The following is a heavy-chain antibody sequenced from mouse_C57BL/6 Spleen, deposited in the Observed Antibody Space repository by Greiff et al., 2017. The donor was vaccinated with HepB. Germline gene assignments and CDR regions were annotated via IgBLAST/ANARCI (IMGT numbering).Heavy chain of an antibody. J-gene: IGHJ1*03. Sequence: VQLQQSGAELVKPGASVKMSCKASGYTFTSYWITWVKQRPGQGLEWIGDIYPGSGSTNYNEKLKSKATLTVDTSSSTAYMQLSSLTSEDSAVYYGARRGGRTFWYFDVWGTGTTVTVSS. D-gene: IGHD1-1*01. CDR2: IYPGSGST. CDR1: GYTFTSYW. CDR3: ARRGGRTFWYFDV. V-gene: IGHV1-55*01.